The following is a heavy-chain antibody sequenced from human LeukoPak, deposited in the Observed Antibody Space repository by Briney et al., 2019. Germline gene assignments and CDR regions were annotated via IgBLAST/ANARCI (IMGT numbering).Heavy chain of an antibody. CDR2: ISNDGDT. CDR3: ARDLYYYGSGSANAFDV. CDR1: GFTVSSNY. D-gene: IGHD3-10*01. Sequence: QSGGSLRLSCAASGFTVSSNYMSWVRQGPGKGLECVSVISNDGDTYYADSVKGRFTISRDTSKNTVSLRMNSLRAEDTAVYYCARDLYYYGSGSANAFDVWGQGTMVTVSS. J-gene: IGHJ3*01. V-gene: IGHV3-53*01.